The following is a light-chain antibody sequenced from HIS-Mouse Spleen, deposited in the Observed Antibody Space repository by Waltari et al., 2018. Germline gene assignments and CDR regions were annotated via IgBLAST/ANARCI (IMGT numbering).Light chain of an antibody. CDR3: SSLDSSGNDVV. CDR2: GKN. Sequence: SSELTPDPAVSVALGQTVRITCQGDSLRSYYLSWYQQKPGQAPVLVIYGKNNRPSGIPVRFAASSSGNTASLSFTGGEAEDEADYYCSSLDSSGNDVVFGGGTKLTVL. CDR1: SLRSYY. J-gene: IGLJ2*01. V-gene: IGLV3-19*01.